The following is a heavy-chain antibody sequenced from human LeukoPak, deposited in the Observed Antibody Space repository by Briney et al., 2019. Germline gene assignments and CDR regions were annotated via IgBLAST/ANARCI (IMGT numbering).Heavy chain of an antibody. V-gene: IGHV3-64*01. D-gene: IGHD6-13*01. CDR1: GFTFTTYA. Sequence: PGGSLRLSCAASGFTFTTYAMHWFRQAPGGGLEFVSAISSDGAGTYYANSVRGRFTISRDNSKNTLYLQMGSLRAEDKAVYYCASGLGIGSSWYDYWGQGTLVTVSS. J-gene: IGHJ4*02. CDR3: ASGLGIGSSWYDY. CDR2: ISSDGAGT.